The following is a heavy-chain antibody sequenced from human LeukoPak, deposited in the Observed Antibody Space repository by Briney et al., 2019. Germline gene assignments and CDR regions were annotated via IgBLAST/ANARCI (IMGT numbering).Heavy chain of an antibody. V-gene: IGHV4-59*08. Sequence: SETLSLTCTVSGGSISSYYWSWIRQPPGKGLEWIGYIYYSGSTNYSPSLKSRVTISVDTSKNQFSLKLSSVTAADTAVYYCARLRTYYYDSSGPYYYYGMDVWGQGTTVTVSS. D-gene: IGHD3-22*01. CDR1: GGSISSYY. CDR3: ARLRTYYYDSSGPYYYYGMDV. J-gene: IGHJ6*02. CDR2: IYYSGST.